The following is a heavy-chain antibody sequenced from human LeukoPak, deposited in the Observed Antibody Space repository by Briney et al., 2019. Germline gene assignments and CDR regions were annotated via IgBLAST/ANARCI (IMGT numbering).Heavy chain of an antibody. V-gene: IGHV4-59*11. CDR2: IYYSGST. Sequence: SETLSLTCTVSGGSISSHYWSWIRQPPGKGLEWIGYIYYSGSTYYNPSLKSRVTISVDTSKNQFSLKLSSVTAADTAVYYCARDVVVGSGSYYTPYNWFDPWGQGTLVTVSS. J-gene: IGHJ5*02. CDR3: ARDVVVGSGSYYTPYNWFDP. CDR1: GGSISSHY. D-gene: IGHD3-10*01.